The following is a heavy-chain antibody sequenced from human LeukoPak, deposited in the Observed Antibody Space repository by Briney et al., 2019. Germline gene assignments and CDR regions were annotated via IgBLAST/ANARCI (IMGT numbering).Heavy chain of an antibody. Sequence: GGSLRLSCAASGFTFSSFAMRWVRQAPGKGLEWVSSVSASGGTTYYADSVKGRFTISRDNSKNTLYLQMNSLRAEDTALYYCAKGSGYSFEYWGQGTLVTVSS. CDR3: AKGSGYSFEY. J-gene: IGHJ4*02. V-gene: IGHV3-23*01. D-gene: IGHD3-22*01. CDR2: VSASGGTT. CDR1: GFTFSSFA.